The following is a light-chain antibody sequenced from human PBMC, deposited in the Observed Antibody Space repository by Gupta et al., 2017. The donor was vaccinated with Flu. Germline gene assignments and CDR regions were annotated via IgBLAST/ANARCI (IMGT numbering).Light chain of an antibody. Sequence: SPDNVSLSGGERATSSSRDSKRVSEVIEWKQQRPSQPPRLIMYDGAFRDKGIADRFSGRGEGKDFTNTSNSREDEDYAVYYGQHRSRWISFGRGTNVEIK. CDR2: DGA. J-gene: IGKJ4*01. CDR3: QHRSRWIS. CDR1: KRVSEV. V-gene: IGKV3-11*01.